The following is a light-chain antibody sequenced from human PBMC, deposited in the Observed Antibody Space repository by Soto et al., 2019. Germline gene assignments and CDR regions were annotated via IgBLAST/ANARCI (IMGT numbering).Light chain of an antibody. V-gene: IGKV1-16*02. CDR1: QGISNY. CDR2: AAY. Sequence: EIQMTQSPSSLSASVGDRVNITCRASQGISNYLAWFQQKPGKAHTSMIYAAYSLQSGVQSKFSGSGSGTDFTLTIRSLQPEDFATYYCKQYNSYPITFGQGTRLEIK. CDR3: KQYNSYPIT. J-gene: IGKJ5*01.